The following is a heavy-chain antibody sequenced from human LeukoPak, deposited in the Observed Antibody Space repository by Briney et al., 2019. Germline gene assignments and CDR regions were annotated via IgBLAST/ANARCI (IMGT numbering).Heavy chain of an antibody. V-gene: IGHV1-8*02. D-gene: IGHD6-19*01. J-gene: IGHJ4*02. CDR2: MNPNTDNT. CDR3: AKGKASGWYIVDY. Sequence: WASVKVTCKASGYTFTGYYMHWVRQAPGQGLEWMGWMNPNTDNTGYAQKFQGRVTMTRNTSISTAYMELSSLRSEDTAVYYCAKGKASGWYIVDYWGQGTLVTVSS. CDR1: GYTFTGYY.